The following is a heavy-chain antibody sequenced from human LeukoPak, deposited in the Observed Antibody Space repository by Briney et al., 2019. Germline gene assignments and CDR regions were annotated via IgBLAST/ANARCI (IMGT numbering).Heavy chain of an antibody. J-gene: IGHJ3*02. CDR1: GFTFSSYA. CDR2: ISGSGGST. Sequence: PGGSLRLSCAASGFTFSSYAMSWVGQAPGKGLEWVAAISGSGGSTYYADSVKGRFTISRDNSKNTLYLQMNSLRAEDTAVYYCAKGRDTAMDQDAFDIWGQGTMVTVSS. V-gene: IGHV3-23*01. D-gene: IGHD5-18*01. CDR3: AKGRDTAMDQDAFDI.